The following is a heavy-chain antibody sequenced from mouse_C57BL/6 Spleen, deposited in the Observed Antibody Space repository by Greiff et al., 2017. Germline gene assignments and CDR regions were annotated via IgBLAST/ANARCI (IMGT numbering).Heavy chain of an antibody. V-gene: IGHV1-81*01. CDR1: GYTFTSYG. J-gene: IGHJ4*01. Sequence: VQLQQSGAELVRPGASVKLSCKASGYTFTSYGISWVKQRTGQGLEWIGEIYPRSGNTYYNEKFKGKATLTADKSSSTAYMELRSLTSEDSAVCFCARGSSGSAMGYWGQGTSVTVAS. D-gene: IGHD3-2*02. CDR3: ARGSSGSAMGY. CDR2: IYPRSGNT.